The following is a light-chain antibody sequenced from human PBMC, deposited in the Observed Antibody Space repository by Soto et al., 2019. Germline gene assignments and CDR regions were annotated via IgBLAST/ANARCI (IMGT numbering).Light chain of an antibody. CDR2: EVS. Sequence: QSALTQPASVSGSPGQSITISCTGTSSDVGGYQYVSWYQQHPGKAPKLIISEVSNRPSGISNRFSGSKSGSTASLTISGLQGEDEADYYCSSYTTASTRVFGVGTKLTVL. CDR3: SSYTTASTRV. CDR1: SSDVGGYQY. V-gene: IGLV2-14*01. J-gene: IGLJ3*02.